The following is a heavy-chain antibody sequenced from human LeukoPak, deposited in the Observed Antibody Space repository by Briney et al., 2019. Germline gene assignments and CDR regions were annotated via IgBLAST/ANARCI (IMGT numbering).Heavy chain of an antibody. V-gene: IGHV1-18*01. CDR1: GYTFTSYD. J-gene: IGHJ6*02. D-gene: IGHD3-9*01. Sequence: ASVKVSCKASGYTFTSYDINWVRQATGQGLEWMGWISAYNGNTNYAQKLQGRVTMTTDTSTSTAYMELRSLRSDDTAVYYCARDWSHFGYFDWLSYYYYGMDVWGQGTTVTVSS. CDR3: ARDWSHFGYFDWLSYYYYGMDV. CDR2: ISAYNGNT.